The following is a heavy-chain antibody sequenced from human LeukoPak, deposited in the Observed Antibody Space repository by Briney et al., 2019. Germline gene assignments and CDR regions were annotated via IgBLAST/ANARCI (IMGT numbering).Heavy chain of an antibody. D-gene: IGHD3-22*01. CDR1: GGSISSSNW. V-gene: IGHV4-4*02. J-gene: IGHJ6*03. CDR3: ARYYYDSSGYAIYYYYMDV. CDR2: IYHSGST. Sequence: PSETLSLTCAVSGGSISSSNWWSWVRQPPGKGLEWIGEIYHSGSTNYNPSLKSRVTISVDTSKNQFSLKLSSVTAADTAVYYCARYYYDSSGYAIYYYYMDVWGKGTTVTISS.